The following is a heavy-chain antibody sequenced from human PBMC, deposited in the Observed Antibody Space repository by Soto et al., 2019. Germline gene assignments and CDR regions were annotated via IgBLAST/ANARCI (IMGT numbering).Heavy chain of an antibody. V-gene: IGHV1-69*06. D-gene: IGHD1-26*01. CDR3: ATLLIGYSGSSDY. CDR2: IIPIFGTT. CDR1: GGTFSSYA. Sequence: SVKVSCKASGGTFSSYAVSWVRQAPGQGLEWMGGIIPIFGTTNYAQKFQGRVTITADTSTNTAYMELSSLRSEDTAVYYCATLLIGYSGSSDYWGQGTLVTVSS. J-gene: IGHJ4*02.